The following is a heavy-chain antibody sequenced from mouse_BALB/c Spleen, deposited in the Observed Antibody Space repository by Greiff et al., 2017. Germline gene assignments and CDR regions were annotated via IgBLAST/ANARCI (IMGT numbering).Heavy chain of an antibody. CDR1: GYTFTSYW. CDR2: IYPGNSYT. CDR3: ARERRYDGEDYYAMDY. D-gene: IGHD2-14*01. Sequence: QVQLQQSGTVLARPGASVKMSCKASGYTFTSYWMHWVKQRPGQGLEWIGAIYPGNSYTSYNQKFKGKATLTVDESSSTAYMQLSSLTSEDSAVYYCARERRYDGEDYYAMDYWGQGTSVTVSS. V-gene: IGHV1-87*01. J-gene: IGHJ4*01.